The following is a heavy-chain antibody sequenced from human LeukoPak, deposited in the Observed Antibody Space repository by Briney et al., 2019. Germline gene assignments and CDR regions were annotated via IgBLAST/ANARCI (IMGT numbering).Heavy chain of an antibody. CDR3: AKDTYVLRGYFDF. CDR1: GFTFSSYS. V-gene: IGHV3-23*01. D-gene: IGHD3-10*01. J-gene: IGHJ4*02. Sequence: GGSLRLSCAASGFTFSSYSMNWVRQAPGKGLEWVSGISGSGGRTYYADSVKGRFTISRDNSKHTLYLQMKSLRAEDTAVYYCAKDTYVLRGYFDFWGQGTLVTVSS. CDR2: ISGSGGRT.